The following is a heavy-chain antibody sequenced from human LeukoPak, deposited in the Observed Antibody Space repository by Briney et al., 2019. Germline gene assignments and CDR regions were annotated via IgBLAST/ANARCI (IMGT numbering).Heavy chain of an antibody. CDR3: ARTYYDFWSGYPSANYYYYMDV. D-gene: IGHD3-3*01. CDR2: IYYSGST. Sequence: PSETLSLTCTVSGGSISSYYWSWIRQPPGKGLEWIGYIYYSGSTNYNPSLKSRVTISVDTSKNQFSLKLSSVTAADTAVYYCARTYYDFWSGYPSANYYYYMDVWGKGTTVTVSS. CDR1: GGSISSYY. J-gene: IGHJ6*03. V-gene: IGHV4-59*01.